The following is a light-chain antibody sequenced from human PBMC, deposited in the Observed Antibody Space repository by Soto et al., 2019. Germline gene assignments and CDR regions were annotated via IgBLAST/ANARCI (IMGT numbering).Light chain of an antibody. J-gene: IGKJ1*01. V-gene: IGKV3-20*01. CDR2: GAS. Sequence: EIVLTQSPDTLSLSPGERATLSCRASQTVSRNYLAWYQQKPGQAPRLLIYGASSRATGIPDRFSGSGSGTDFTLTISRLEPEDFAVYYCHQYGSSWTFGQGTKVEIK. CDR3: HQYGSSWT. CDR1: QTVSRNY.